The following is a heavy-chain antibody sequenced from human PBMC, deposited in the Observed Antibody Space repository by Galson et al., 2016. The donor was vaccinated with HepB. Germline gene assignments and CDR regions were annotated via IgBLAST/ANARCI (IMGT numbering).Heavy chain of an antibody. Sequence: SLRLSRAASGFTFSRSDMYWVRQAPGKGLEWVAVTSSDGSNEYYADSVKGRFTISRDNSKNTLYMQMNSLRAEDTAVYYCAKPETRPYDILTGYSHFDYWGQGTLVTVSS. D-gene: IGHD3-9*01. CDR2: TSSDGSNE. CDR1: GFTFSRSD. V-gene: IGHV3-30*18. CDR3: AKPETRPYDILTGYSHFDY. J-gene: IGHJ4*02.